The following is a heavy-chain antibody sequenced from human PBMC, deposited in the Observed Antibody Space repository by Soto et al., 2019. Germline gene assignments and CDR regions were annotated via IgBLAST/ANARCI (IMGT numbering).Heavy chain of an antibody. V-gene: IGHV3-23*01. CDR1: GFTFTGSA. Sequence: EVQVLESGGGLVQRGGSLRLSCVASGFTFTGSAMSWARQAPGKGLEWVAAIRGDGSDTYYADSVKGRFTISRDNSKSTLSLQMNSLRDEDTALYYCVKAFRCSNWGHGTLVTVSS. D-gene: IGHD3-10*02. J-gene: IGHJ4*01. CDR2: IRGDGSDT. CDR3: VKAFRCSN.